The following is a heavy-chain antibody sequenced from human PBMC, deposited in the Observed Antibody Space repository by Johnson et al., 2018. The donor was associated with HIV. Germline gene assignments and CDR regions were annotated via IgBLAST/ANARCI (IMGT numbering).Heavy chain of an antibody. CDR3: ARGGIIHDAFDI. CDR2: ISSDGSNK. V-gene: IGHV3-30*04. CDR1: GFTFSSST. J-gene: IGHJ3*02. Sequence: QVQLVESGGGVVQPGRSLRLSCVASGFTFSSSTMHWVRQAPGKGLEWVAVISSDGSNKYFADSVKGRFTISRDNSKNTLYLQMSSLRAEDTAVYYCARGGIIHDAFDIWGQGTMVTVSS. D-gene: IGHD1-1*01.